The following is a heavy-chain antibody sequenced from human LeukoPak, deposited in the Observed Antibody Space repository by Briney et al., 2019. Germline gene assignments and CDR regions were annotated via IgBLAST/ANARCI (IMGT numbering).Heavy chain of an antibody. CDR3: AKDGAAAGTGIDYYYGMDV. CDR2: ISGSGGST. Sequence: PGGSLRLSCAASGFTFSSYAMSWVRQAPGKGLEWVSAISGSGGSTYYADSVKGRFTISSDNSKNTVYLQMNSLRGDDTAVYYCAKDGAAAGTGIDYYYGMDVWGQGTTVTVSS. V-gene: IGHV3-23*01. D-gene: IGHD6-13*01. CDR1: GFTFSSYA. J-gene: IGHJ6*02.